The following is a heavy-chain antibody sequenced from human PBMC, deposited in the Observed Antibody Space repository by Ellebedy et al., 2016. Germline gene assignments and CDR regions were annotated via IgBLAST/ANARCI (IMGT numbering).Heavy chain of an antibody. J-gene: IGHJ6*02. CDR3: ARAPESPWLQSLPGYYYGMDV. Sequence: SVKVSXXASGGTFSSYAISWVRQAPGQGLEWMGGIIPIFGTANYAQKFQGRVTITADESTSTAYMELSSLRSEDTAVYYCARAPESPWLQSLPGYYYGMDVWGQGTTVTVSS. CDR1: GGTFSSYA. D-gene: IGHD5-24*01. CDR2: IIPIFGTA. V-gene: IGHV1-69*13.